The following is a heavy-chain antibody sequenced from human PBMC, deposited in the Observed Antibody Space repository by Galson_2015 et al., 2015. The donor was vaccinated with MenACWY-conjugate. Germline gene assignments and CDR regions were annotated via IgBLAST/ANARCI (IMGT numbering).Heavy chain of an antibody. CDR2: INSDGSST. V-gene: IGHV3-74*01. D-gene: IGHD3-10*01. CDR1: GFTFSSYW. CDR3: AGGSYGSASYSPRVYNS. Sequence: SLRLSCAASGFTFSSYWMHWVRQAPGKGLVWVSRINSDGSSTTYADSVKGRFTISRDNAKNTVYLQMNSLRAEDTAVYYCAGGSYGSASYSPRVYNSWGQSTLVTVSS. J-gene: IGHJ4*02.